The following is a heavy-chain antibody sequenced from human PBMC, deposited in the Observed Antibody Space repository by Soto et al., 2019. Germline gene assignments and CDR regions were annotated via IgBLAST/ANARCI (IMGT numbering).Heavy chain of an antibody. CDR1: GGTFSSYA. V-gene: IGHV1-69*13. CDR2: IIPIFGTA. J-gene: IGHJ6*02. CDR3: ARASSSWYGGDYYYYYGMDV. Sequence: VKVSCKASGGTFSSYAISWVRQAPGQGLEWMGGIIPIFGTANYAQKFQGRVTITADESTSTAYMELSSLRSEDTAVYYCARASSSWYGGDYYYYYGMDVWGQGTTVTVSS. D-gene: IGHD6-13*01.